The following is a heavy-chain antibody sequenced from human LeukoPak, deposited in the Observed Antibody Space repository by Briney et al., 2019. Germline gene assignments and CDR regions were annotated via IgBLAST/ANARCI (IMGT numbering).Heavy chain of an antibody. Sequence: SQTLSLTCTVSGGSISSGDYYWGWIRQPPGKGLEWIGYIYYSGSTYYNPSLKSRVTISVDTSKNQFSLKLSSVTAADTAVYYCARGRKWLRHFDYWGQGTLVTVSS. CDR2: IYYSGST. V-gene: IGHV4-30-4*01. CDR3: ARGRKWLRHFDY. CDR1: GGSISSGDYY. D-gene: IGHD5-12*01. J-gene: IGHJ4*02.